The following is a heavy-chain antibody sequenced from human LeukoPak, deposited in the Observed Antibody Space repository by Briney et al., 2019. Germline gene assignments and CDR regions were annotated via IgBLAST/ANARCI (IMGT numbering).Heavy chain of an antibody. J-gene: IGHJ4*02. CDR2: IYYSGST. CDR1: GGSISSYY. D-gene: IGHD3-16*02. CDR3: ARVLDYVWGSYRYAFDY. V-gene: IGHV4-59*01. Sequence: SETLSLTCTVSGGSISSYYWSWIRQPPGKGLEWIGYIYYSGSTNYNPSLKSRVTISVDTSKNQFSLKLSSVTAADRAVYYCARVLDYVWGSYRYAFDYWGQGTLVTVSS.